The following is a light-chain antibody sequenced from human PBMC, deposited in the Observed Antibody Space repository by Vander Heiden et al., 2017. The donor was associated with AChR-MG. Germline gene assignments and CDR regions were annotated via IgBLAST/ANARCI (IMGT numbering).Light chain of an antibody. J-gene: IGKJ5*01. CDR3: MQALQTIA. CDR2: LGS. V-gene: IGKV2-28*01. Sequence: EIVMTQSPLSLPVTPGEPASIFCRSSQSLLHSDGCNYLDWYLQKPGQSPQLLIYLGSNRASGVPDRFSGSGSGTDFTLKISRVEAEDVGVYYCMQALQTIAFGQGTRLEI. CDR1: QSLLHSDGCNY.